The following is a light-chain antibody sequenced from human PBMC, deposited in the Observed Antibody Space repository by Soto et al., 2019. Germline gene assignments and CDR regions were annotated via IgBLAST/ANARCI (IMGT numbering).Light chain of an antibody. CDR2: DVS. V-gene: IGKV1-5*01. CDR3: QQYESFSAT. CDR1: QSISSW. J-gene: IGKJ1*01. Sequence: DIQRTQSPSTLSASVGDRVTITCRASQSISSWLAWYQQKPGRAPKLLIYDVSALPRGVPPRFSGSGSGTQFTLTISGLQPDDFATYYCQQYESFSATFGPGTKVDIK.